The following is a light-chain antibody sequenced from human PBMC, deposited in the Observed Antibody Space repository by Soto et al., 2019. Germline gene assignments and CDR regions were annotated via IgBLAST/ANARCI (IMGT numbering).Light chain of an antibody. CDR3: QQRSNWPWT. V-gene: IGKV3-11*01. CDR2: DAS. Sequence: EIVLTQSPATLSLSPGERATLSCRASQSIINSLAWYQQKPGQTPRLLIHDASNRATGIPARFSGSGSGTDFTLTSSNLEPEDFAVYYCQQRSNWPWTFGQGTKVEIK. J-gene: IGKJ1*01. CDR1: QSIINS.